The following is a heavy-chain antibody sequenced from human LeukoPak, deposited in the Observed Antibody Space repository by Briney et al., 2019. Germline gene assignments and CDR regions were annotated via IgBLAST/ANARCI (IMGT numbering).Heavy chain of an antibody. CDR2: IYYSGST. J-gene: IGHJ4*02. CDR1: GGSISSSSYY. V-gene: IGHV4-39*01. D-gene: IGHD3-22*01. Sequence: PSETPSLTCTVSGGSISSSSYYWGWIRQPPGKGLEWIGSIYYSGSTYYNPSLKSRVTISVDTSKNQFSLKLSSVTAADTAVYYCARLDYYDSSDYWGQGTLVTVSS. CDR3: ARLDYYDSSDY.